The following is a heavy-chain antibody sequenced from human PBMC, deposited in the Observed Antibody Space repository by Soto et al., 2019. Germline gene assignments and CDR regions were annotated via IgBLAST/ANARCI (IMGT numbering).Heavy chain of an antibody. D-gene: IGHD1-26*01. V-gene: IGHV3-23*04. CDR2: ISDSGGTS. CDR1: GFIFSNYV. J-gene: IGHJ4*02. CDR3: AKRPRALLTFDY. Sequence: EVQLVDSGGGLVQPGGSLRLSCAASGFIFSNYVMSWVRKAPGKGLEWVPSISDSGGTSYYADSVKGRFTISRDNSKNTLYLQMNSLRAEDTAIYYCAKRPRALLTFDYWGQGTLVTVSS.